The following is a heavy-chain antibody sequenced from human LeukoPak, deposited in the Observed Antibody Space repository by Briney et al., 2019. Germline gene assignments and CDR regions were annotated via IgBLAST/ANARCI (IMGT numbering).Heavy chain of an antibody. D-gene: IGHD6-13*01. CDR1: GFTFSTYV. V-gene: IGHV3-21*01. CDR2: ISSNSNYM. CDR3: ARVYSSSWQIDS. Sequence: GGSLRPSCAGSGFTFSTYVMNWVRQAPGKGLEWVSCISSNSNYMYYADSLKGRFTISRDNSKNSLYLQMNSLRAEDTAVYYCARVYSSSWQIDSWGQGTLVTVSS. J-gene: IGHJ4*02.